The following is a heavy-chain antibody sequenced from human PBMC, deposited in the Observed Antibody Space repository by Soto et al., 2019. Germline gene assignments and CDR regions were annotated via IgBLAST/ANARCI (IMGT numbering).Heavy chain of an antibody. Sequence: PSETLSLTCTVSGGTISSSSYYWGWNRQPPGKGLEWIGSIYYSGSTYYNPSLKSRVTISVDTSKNQFSLKLSSVTAADTAVYYCARIDRELPGDYWGQGTLVTVSS. D-gene: IGHD1-7*01. V-gene: IGHV4-39*01. CDR3: ARIDRELPGDY. CDR2: IYYSGST. CDR1: GGTISSSSYY. J-gene: IGHJ4*02.